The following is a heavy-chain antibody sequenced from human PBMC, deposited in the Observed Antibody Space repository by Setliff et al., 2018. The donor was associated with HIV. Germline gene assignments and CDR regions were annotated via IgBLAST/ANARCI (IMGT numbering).Heavy chain of an antibody. Sequence: SGGSLRLSCATSGFTFNNYEFNWVRQAPGKGLEWLSYISSTGRTISYADSVKGRFTISRDNSKNTLYLQMNSLRAEDTAAYYCAKCNNPGYSSSWYNYYGMDVWGQGTLVTVSS. CDR3: AKCNNPGYSSSWYNYYGMDV. V-gene: IGHV3-48*03. CDR2: ISSTGRTI. CDR1: GFTFNNYE. J-gene: IGHJ6*02. D-gene: IGHD6-13*01.